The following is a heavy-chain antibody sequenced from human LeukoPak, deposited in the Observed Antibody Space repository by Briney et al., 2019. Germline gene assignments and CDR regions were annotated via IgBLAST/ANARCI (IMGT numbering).Heavy chain of an antibody. V-gene: IGHV1-2*02. J-gene: IGHJ4*02. CDR2: IKSDDT. CDR3: ATHSATGYVFDYFDF. D-gene: IGHD5-12*01. Sequence: GASVKVSCKTSGDTYSDYYIHWVRQAPGQGLEWMARIKSDDTTYAPKFQGRVAMIKDTSISTAYMELSSLRSDDTAVYYCATHSATGYVFDYFDFWGQGTQVIVSS. CDR1: GDTYSDYY.